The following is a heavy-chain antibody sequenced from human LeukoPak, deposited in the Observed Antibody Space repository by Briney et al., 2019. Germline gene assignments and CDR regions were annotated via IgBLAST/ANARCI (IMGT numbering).Heavy chain of an antibody. Sequence: ASVKVSCKVSGYTLTELSMHWVRQAPGKGLEWMGGFDPEDGETIYAQKFQGRVTMTEDTSTDTAYMELSSLRSEDTAVYYCATSPITFGGVIAAPFDYWGQGTLVTVSS. CDR2: FDPEDGET. D-gene: IGHD3-16*02. CDR3: ATSPITFGGVIAAPFDY. CDR1: GYTLTELS. V-gene: IGHV1-24*01. J-gene: IGHJ4*02.